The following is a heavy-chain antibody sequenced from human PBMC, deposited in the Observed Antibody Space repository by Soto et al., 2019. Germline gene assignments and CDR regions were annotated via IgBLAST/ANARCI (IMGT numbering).Heavy chain of an antibody. CDR3: GREPSRPSWKGFDP. CDR2: IHPNSGDT. J-gene: IGHJ5*01. V-gene: IGHV1-2*02. D-gene: IGHD1-1*01. Sequence: QVQLVQSGAEVKEPGASVKVSCRTSGYTFTDHYINWVRQAPGQGPEYMGWIHPNSGDTKYTQRFPGRVTTARDTANSTSHPEPRMRTTDDTDFYYLGREPSRPSWKGFDPWGQGTLVTVSP. CDR1: GYTFTDHY.